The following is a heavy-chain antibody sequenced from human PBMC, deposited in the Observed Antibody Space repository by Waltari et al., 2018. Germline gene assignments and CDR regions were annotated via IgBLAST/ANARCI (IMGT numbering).Heavy chain of an antibody. CDR2: ILYDGSNK. CDR1: GFTFSSYG. CDR3: AKDFRPYGTDAFDI. J-gene: IGHJ3*02. Sequence: QVQLVESGGGVVQPGGSLRLSCAASGFTFSSYGMHWVRQAPGKGVEWVAFILYDGSNKYYADSGKGRFTISRDNSKNTLYLQMNSLRAEDTAVYYCAKDFRPYGTDAFDIWGQGTMVTVSS. V-gene: IGHV3-30*02. D-gene: IGHD4-17*01.